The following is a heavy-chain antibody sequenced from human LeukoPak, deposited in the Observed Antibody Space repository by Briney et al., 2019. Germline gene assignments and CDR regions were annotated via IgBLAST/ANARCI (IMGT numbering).Heavy chain of an antibody. D-gene: IGHD2-15*01. CDR2: VSFGGGI. J-gene: IGHJ3*02. CDR1: GGSISTDY. Sequence: SETLSLTCTVSGGSISTDYWSWIRQPPGKGLDWIGYVSFGGGINYNPSLKSRVITSADTSKNQFSLNLTSVTAADTAVYYCVRASVESGGAFDIWGQGTMVTVSS. CDR3: VRASVESGGAFDI. V-gene: IGHV4-59*01.